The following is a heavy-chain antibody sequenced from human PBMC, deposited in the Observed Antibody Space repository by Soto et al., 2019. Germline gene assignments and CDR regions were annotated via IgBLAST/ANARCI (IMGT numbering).Heavy chain of an antibody. CDR1: GYAFTNYG. J-gene: IGHJ4*02. Sequence: ASVKVSCKASGYAFTNYGISWVRQAPGEGLEWVGWINTSNDNKLYAQKLQGRLTLTTDTSTSTAYMDLTTLRSDDTAVYYCARGPSVATKDYWGQGTLVTVSS. V-gene: IGHV1-18*01. D-gene: IGHD5-12*01. CDR2: INTSNDNK. CDR3: ARGPSVATKDY.